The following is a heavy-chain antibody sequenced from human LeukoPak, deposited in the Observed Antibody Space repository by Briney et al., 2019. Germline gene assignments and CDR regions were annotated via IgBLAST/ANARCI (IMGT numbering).Heavy chain of an antibody. CDR3: ARGKGQQPPDY. J-gene: IGHJ4*02. D-gene: IGHD6-13*01. CDR1: GYTLTGYY. V-gene: IGHV1-2*04. Sequence: ASVKVSCKASGYTLTGYYMHWVRQAPGQGLEWMGWINPNSGGTNYAQEFQGWVTMTRDTSISTAYMELSRLRSDDTAVYYCARGKGQQPPDYWGQGTLVTVSS. CDR2: INPNSGGT.